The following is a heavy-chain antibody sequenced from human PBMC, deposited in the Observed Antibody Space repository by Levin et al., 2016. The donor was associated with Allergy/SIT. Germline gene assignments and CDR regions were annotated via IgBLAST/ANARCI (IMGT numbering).Heavy chain of an antibody. V-gene: IGHV4-34*01. CDR2: VNHSGST. J-gene: IGHJ5*02. D-gene: IGHD4-11*01. Sequence: RQAPGKGLEWIGEVNHSGSTNCNPSLQSRVTISVDTSKNQFSLKLNSVTAADTAVYYCARFLHDDYQGSWFDPWGQGTLVTVSS. CDR3: ARFLHDDYQGSWFDP.